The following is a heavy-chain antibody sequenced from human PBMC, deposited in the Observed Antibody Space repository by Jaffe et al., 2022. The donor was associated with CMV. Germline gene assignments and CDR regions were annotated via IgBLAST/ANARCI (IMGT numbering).Heavy chain of an antibody. CDR2: IWSDGRNK. J-gene: IGHJ4*02. CDR3: ARDRYTN. D-gene: IGHD1-1*01. Sequence: QVQLVESGGGVVQPGRSLRLSCAASGFTFSSYDMHWVRQAPGKGLEWVALIWSDGRNKYYADSVKGRFTISRDNSKNTLYLQMNSLRAEDTAVYYCARDRYTNWGQGTLVTVSS. CDR1: GFTFSSYD. V-gene: IGHV3-33*01.